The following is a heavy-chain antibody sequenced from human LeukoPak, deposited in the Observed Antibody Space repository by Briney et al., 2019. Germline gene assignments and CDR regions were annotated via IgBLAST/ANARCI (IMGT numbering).Heavy chain of an antibody. CDR3: ARDQATSGGGLDS. Sequence: GGSLRLSCVGSGFTYSNYWMHWVRQAPGKGPVWVSRINPDGTTTDYADSVKGRFTISRDKSKNTLYLQMDSLRVEDTAVYYCARDQATSGGGLDSWGQGTLVTVSS. J-gene: IGHJ4*02. CDR2: INPDGTTT. CDR1: GFTYSNYW. V-gene: IGHV3-74*01. D-gene: IGHD3-16*01.